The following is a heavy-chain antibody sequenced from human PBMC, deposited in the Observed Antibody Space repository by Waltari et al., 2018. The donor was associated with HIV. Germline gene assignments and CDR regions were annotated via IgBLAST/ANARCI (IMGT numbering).Heavy chain of an antibody. J-gene: IGHJ4*02. CDR3: VRRGRDGYIDY. V-gene: IGHV3-73*01. CDR2: IRNKANSYAT. Sequence: EVQLVEFGGGLVQPGGSLKLSCAASGFTFSGSAMHWVRQASGKGVEVVARIRNKANSYATVYAASVKGRFTISRDDWKDTAYLQMNSLKSADTAVYYCVRRGRDGYIDYWGQGTLVTVSS. D-gene: IGHD3-22*01. CDR1: GFTFSGSA.